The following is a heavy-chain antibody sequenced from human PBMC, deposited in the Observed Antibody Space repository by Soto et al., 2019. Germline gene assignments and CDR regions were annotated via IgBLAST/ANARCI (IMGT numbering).Heavy chain of an antibody. J-gene: IGHJ6*02. V-gene: IGHV4-4*07. Sequence: SETLSLTCTVSGGSISSYYWSWIRQPAGKGLEWIGRIYTSGSTDYNPSLKSRVTMSVDTSKNQFSLKLSSVTAADTAVYYCARDLVNDFWSGYYSPVYYYYGMDVGGQGTTVTVSS. CDR2: IYTSGST. CDR3: ARDLVNDFWSGYYSPVYYYYGMDV. D-gene: IGHD3-3*01. CDR1: GGSISSYY.